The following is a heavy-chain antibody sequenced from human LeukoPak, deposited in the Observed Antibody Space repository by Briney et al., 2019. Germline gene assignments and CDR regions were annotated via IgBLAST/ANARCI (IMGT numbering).Heavy chain of an antibody. D-gene: IGHD1-20*01. Sequence: SSVKVSCKAPGYTFTSYYIHWVRQAPGQGLEWVGIIKPSGGSTSYAQKFQGRVTMTRDTSTTTVYMELSSLRSEDTAVYYCARDPGITGISRSRTFYFDYWGQGTLVTVSS. CDR1: GYTFTSYY. CDR2: IKPSGGST. CDR3: ARDPGITGISRSRTFYFDY. V-gene: IGHV1-46*01. J-gene: IGHJ4*02.